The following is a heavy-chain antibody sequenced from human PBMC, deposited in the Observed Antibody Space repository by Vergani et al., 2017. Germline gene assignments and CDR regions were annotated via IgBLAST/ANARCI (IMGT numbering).Heavy chain of an antibody. CDR1: ESSFTSNQ. J-gene: IGHJ4*02. Sequence: EVMLVQSGAEVKKPGESLKISCKYSESSFTSNQIACVRQMSGKGLQWMGNITPFDSKIAYSPSFQGQVIMSIDKSITTAYLQWRSLEAADTAIYYCTRHVPCGHGACWHIDHWGQGTQVTVSS. V-gene: IGHV5-51*01. CDR3: TRHVPCGHGACWHIDH. CDR2: ITPFDSKI. D-gene: IGHD5-24*01.